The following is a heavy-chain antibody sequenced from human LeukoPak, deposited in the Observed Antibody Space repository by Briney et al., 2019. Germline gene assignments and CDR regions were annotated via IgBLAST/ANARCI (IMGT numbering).Heavy chain of an antibody. CDR1: GFTLSLSS. J-gene: IGHJ4*02. V-gene: IGHV3-73*01. D-gene: IGHD1-26*01. Sequence: PGGSVRLSCASSGFTLSLSSMQWVRRACGKGLEWVGRIRSKANRYATAYAASVKGRFTISRDDSKNTAYLQMNSLKTEDTAVYYCTGRGIVATHTDYWGQGTLVTVSS. CDR3: TGRGIVATHTDY. CDR2: IRSKANRYAT.